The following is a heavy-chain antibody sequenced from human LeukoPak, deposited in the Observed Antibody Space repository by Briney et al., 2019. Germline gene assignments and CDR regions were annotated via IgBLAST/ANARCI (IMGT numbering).Heavy chain of an antibody. V-gene: IGHV3-30*02. CDR3: AKDGGYYYDSSGSDC. J-gene: IGHJ4*02. Sequence: PGGSLRLSCAASAFTFSTYGMHWVRQAPGKGLEWVAFIRYDGVNKYYADSVKGRFAISRDNSKNTLYLQMNSLRAEDTAVYYCAKDGGYYYDSSGSDCWGQGTLVTVSS. CDR1: AFTFSTYG. D-gene: IGHD3-22*01. CDR2: IRYDGVNK.